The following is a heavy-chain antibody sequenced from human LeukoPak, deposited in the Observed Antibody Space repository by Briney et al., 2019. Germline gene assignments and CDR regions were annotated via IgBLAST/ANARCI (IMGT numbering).Heavy chain of an antibody. CDR2: INPSGGGT. D-gene: IGHD1-7*01. J-gene: IGHJ6*03. CDR1: GYTFTSYY. CDR3: ARVITGTTSYYYYYYMDV. V-gene: IGHV1-46*01. Sequence: ASVKVSCKASGYTFTSYYMHWVRQAPGQGLEWMGIINPSGGGTSYAQKFQGRVTMTRDTSTSTAYMELRSLRSDDTAVYYCARVITGTTSYYYYYYMDVWGKGTTVTVSS.